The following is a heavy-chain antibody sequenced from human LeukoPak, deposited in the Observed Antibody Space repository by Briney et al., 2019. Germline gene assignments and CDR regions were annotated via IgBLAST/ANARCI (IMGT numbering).Heavy chain of an antibody. D-gene: IGHD3-22*01. Sequence: ASVKVSCKASGYSFSGYYIHWVRQAPGQGLEWMGWINPNSGGRNYAQKFQGRVTMTRDTSISTAYMELSRLRSDDTAVYYCAGDTIPLYYFDSSGYYFHPDYWGQGTLVTVSS. CDR1: GYSFSGYY. J-gene: IGHJ4*02. V-gene: IGHV1-2*02. CDR3: AGDTIPLYYFDSSGYYFHPDY. CDR2: INPNSGGR.